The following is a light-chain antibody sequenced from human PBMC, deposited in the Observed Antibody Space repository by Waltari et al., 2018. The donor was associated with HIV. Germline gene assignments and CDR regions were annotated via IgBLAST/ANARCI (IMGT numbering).Light chain of an antibody. V-gene: IGLV2-14*03. Sequence: QSALTQPASVSGSPGQSITISCTGTSSDIGGYNHVSWYQQHPGKAPKLMISDVSHRPSGVSNRFSGSKSGNTASLTISGLQAEDEADYYCSSYTSSSTLGVFGSGTKVTVL. CDR3: SSYTSSSTLGV. CDR1: SSDIGGYNH. J-gene: IGLJ1*01. CDR2: DVS.